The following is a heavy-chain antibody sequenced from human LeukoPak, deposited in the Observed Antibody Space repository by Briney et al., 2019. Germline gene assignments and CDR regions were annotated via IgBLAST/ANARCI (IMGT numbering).Heavy chain of an antibody. D-gene: IGHD4-11*01. Sequence: PSETLSLTCTVSGGSISSGGYYWSWIRQPPGKGLEWIGYIYHSGSTYYNPSLKSRVTISVDRSKNQFSLKLSSVTAADTAVYYCARDSFVSVGGSNSLDYRGQGTLVTVSS. J-gene: IGHJ4*02. CDR2: IYHSGST. CDR3: ARDSFVSVGGSNSLDY. V-gene: IGHV4-30-2*01. CDR1: GGSISSGGYY.